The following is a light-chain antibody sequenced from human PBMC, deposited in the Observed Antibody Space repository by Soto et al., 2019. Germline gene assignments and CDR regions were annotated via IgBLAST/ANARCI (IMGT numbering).Light chain of an antibody. CDR1: QGIRNF. CDR3: QNYHSGHPAVA. V-gene: IGKV1-27*01. J-gene: IGKJ4*01. Sequence: DIQMTQSPSSLSASVGDRVTITCRASQGIRNFLAWYQQKPGKIPKLLIYAASTLQSGVPSRFSGSGSGTDFTFTITGRKPEDDAISFCQNYHSGHPAVAFGGGTKVEIK. CDR2: AAS.